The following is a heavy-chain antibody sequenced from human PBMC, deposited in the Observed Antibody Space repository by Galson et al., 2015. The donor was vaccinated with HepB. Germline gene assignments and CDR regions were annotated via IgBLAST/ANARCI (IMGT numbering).Heavy chain of an antibody. V-gene: IGHV3-30-3*01. CDR2: ISYDGSNK. J-gene: IGHJ4*02. D-gene: IGHD6-19*01. Sequence: SLRLSCAASGFTFSSYAMHWVRQAPGKGLEWVAVISYDGSNKYYADSVKGRFTISRDNSKNTLYLQMNSLRAEDTAAYYCARSGYSSGWTDFDYWGQGTLVTVSS. CDR3: ARSGYSSGWTDFDY. CDR1: GFTFSSYA.